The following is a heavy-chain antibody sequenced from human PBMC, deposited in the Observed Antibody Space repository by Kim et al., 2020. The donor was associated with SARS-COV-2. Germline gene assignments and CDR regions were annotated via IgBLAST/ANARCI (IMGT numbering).Heavy chain of an antibody. D-gene: IGHD1-1*01. Sequence: SVKGRFTNSRDDSKNTAYLQMNNLKAEDTAVYYCTSVPGTTVDLWDAFDIWGQGTMVTVSS. CDR3: TSVPGTTVDLWDAFDI. V-gene: IGHV3-73*01. J-gene: IGHJ3*02.